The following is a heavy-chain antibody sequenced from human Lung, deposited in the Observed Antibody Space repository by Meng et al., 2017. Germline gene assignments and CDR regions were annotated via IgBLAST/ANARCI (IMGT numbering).Heavy chain of an antibody. CDR1: GGSISTSGYY. Sequence: QSQLQESVPGLVKPSEALSLTCSVSGGSISTSGYYWGWIRQPPGKGLEWIGSIGHSGFTYYTPSLKSRVAVSLDTSKSQFSLMLTSVTAADTAVYYCVRSSAWVRTGFDPWGQGTLVTVSS. V-gene: IGHV4-39*01. CDR2: IGHSGFT. J-gene: IGHJ5*02. CDR3: VRSSAWVRTGFDP. D-gene: IGHD6-19*01.